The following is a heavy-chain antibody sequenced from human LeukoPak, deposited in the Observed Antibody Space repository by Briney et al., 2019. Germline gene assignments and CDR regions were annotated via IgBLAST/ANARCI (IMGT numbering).Heavy chain of an antibody. CDR2: IYYSGST. Sequence: PSETLSLTCTVSGGSISSSSYYWGWIRQPPGKGLEWIGSIYYSGSTYYNPSLKSRVTISVDTSKNQFSLKLSSVTAADTAVYYCARQYYYDSSGYYYTAYYFDYWGQGTLVTVSS. V-gene: IGHV4-39*01. CDR1: GGSISSSSYY. D-gene: IGHD3-22*01. J-gene: IGHJ4*02. CDR3: ARQYYYDSSGYYYTAYYFDY.